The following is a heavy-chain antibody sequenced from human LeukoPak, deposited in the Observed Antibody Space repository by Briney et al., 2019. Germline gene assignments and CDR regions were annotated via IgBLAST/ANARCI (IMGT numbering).Heavy chain of an antibody. D-gene: IGHD6-19*01. CDR3: ARLYSSACYFDY. V-gene: IGHV4-39*01. J-gene: IGHJ4*02. Sequence: SETLSLTCTVSGGSISSSSYYWGWIRQPPGKGLEWIGSIYYSGSTYDNPSLQSRVTISVDTSKNQFSLKLSSVTAADTAVYYCARLYSSACYFDYWGQGTLVTVSS. CDR2: IYYSGST. CDR1: GGSISSSSYY.